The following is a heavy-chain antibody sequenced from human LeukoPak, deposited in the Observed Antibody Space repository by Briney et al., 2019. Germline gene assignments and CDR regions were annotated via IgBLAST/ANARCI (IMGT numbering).Heavy chain of an antibody. V-gene: IGHV1-46*01. D-gene: IGHD4-23*01. CDR1: GYTFTSYY. Sequence: ASVKVSCKASGYTFTSYYIHWVRQAPGQGLEWMGVINVSGGGTTYAQRFQGRVTMTRDTSTSTVYMELSSLRSDDTAVYYCARDGVGGKSYYYYGMDVWGQGTTVTVSS. CDR3: ARDGVGGKSYYYYGMDV. J-gene: IGHJ6*02. CDR2: INVSGGGT.